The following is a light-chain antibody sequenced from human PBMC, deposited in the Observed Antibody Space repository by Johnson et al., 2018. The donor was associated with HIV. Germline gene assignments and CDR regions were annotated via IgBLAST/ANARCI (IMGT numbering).Light chain of an antibody. CDR1: YSNIANNY. V-gene: IGLV1-51*02. J-gene: IGLJ1*01. CDR2: KDD. Sequence: QSVLTQPPSVSAAPGQKVTISCSGSYSNIANNYVSWYQQLPGAAPKLLIYKDDTRPSGIPDRFSGSKSGTSATRSITGLQTGDEADYYCGIWQTSLSTGGVFGAGTKVTVL. CDR3: GIWQTSLSTGGV.